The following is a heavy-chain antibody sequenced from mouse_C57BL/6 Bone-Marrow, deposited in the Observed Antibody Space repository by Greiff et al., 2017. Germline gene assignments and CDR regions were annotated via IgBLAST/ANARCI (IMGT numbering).Heavy chain of an antibody. V-gene: IGHV2-2*01. Sequence: VQGVESGPGLVQPSQSLSITCTVSGFSLTSYGVHWVRQSPGQGLEWLGVIWSGGSTDYNAAFISRLSISKDNSKSQVFFKMNSLQADDTAIYYCARKGYDYCAMDYWGQGTSVTVSS. CDR3: ARKGYDYCAMDY. J-gene: IGHJ4*01. CDR1: GFSLTSYG. CDR2: IWSGGST.